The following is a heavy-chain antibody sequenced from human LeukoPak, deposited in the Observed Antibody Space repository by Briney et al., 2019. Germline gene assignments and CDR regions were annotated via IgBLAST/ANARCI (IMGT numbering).Heavy chain of an antibody. CDR3: ARDLDDYNWPFYFDY. CDR2: ISYDGSNK. J-gene: IGHJ4*02. Sequence: GGSLRLSCAASGFTFSSYAMHWVRQAPGKGLEWVAVISYDGSNKFYADSVKGRFTISRDNSKNTLNLQMNSLRAEDTAVYYCARDLDDYNWPFYFDYWGQGTLVTVSS. V-gene: IGHV3-30*04. D-gene: IGHD5-24*01. CDR1: GFTFSSYA.